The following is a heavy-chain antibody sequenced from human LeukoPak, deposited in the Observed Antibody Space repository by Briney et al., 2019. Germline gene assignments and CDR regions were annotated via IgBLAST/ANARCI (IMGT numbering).Heavy chain of an antibody. CDR2: IKQDGSEK. V-gene: IGHV3-7*03. Sequence: PGGSLRLSCAASGFTFSRNWMTWVRQAPGKGLEWVANIKQDGSEKYYVDSVKGRFTISRDNAQNSLYLQMNSLRAEDTAVYYCAKDPVTGDDYGDYDGAPNWYFDLWGRGTLVTVSS. CDR1: GFTFSRNW. CDR3: AKDPVTGDDYGDYDGAPNWYFDL. J-gene: IGHJ2*01. D-gene: IGHD4-17*01.